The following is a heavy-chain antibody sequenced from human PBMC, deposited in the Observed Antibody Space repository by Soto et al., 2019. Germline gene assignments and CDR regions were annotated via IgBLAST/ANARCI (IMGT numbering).Heavy chain of an antibody. J-gene: IGHJ6*02. CDR1: GGTFSSDA. D-gene: IGHD2-15*01. CDR3: ARGQGYCSSGICYYYYYGMDV. Sequence: SVKVSCKASGGTFSSDAFSWVRQAPGQGLEWMGGIIPTSGTANYAQKFQGRATITADESTSTAYMELSSLTSEDTAVYFCARGQGYCSSGICYYYYYGMDVWGQGTTGTVSS. CDR2: IIPTSGTA. V-gene: IGHV1-69*13.